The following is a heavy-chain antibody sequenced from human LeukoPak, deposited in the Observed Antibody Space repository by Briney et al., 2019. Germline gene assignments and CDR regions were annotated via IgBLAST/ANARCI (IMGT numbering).Heavy chain of an antibody. V-gene: IGHV4-39*01. CDR3: ARHEGPAAQNSWFDP. J-gene: IGHJ5*02. Sequence: PSETLSLTCTVSGGSISSSSYYWGWIRQPPGKGLEWIGSIYYSGSTYYNPSLKSRVTISVDTSKNQFSLKLSSVTAADTAVYYCARHEGPAAQNSWFDPWGQGTLVTVSS. D-gene: IGHD2-2*01. CDR1: GGSISSSSYY. CDR2: IYYSGST.